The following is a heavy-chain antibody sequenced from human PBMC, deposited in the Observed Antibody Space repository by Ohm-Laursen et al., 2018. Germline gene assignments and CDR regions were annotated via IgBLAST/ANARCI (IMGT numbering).Heavy chain of an antibody. CDR2: ISSSNYM. Sequence: SLRLSCAASGFTFSTYSINWVRQAPGKGLEWVSSISSSNYMYYADSVKGRFTLSRDNAKNSVYLQMNSLRGEDTAVYYCARDGSGSYNLFYFDYWGQGSLVTVSS. D-gene: IGHD1-26*01. CDR1: GFTFSTYS. V-gene: IGHV3-21*01. J-gene: IGHJ4*02. CDR3: ARDGSGSYNLFYFDY.